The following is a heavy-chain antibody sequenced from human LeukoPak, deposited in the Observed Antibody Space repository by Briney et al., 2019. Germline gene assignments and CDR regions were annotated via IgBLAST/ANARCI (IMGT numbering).Heavy chain of an antibody. CDR3: ARGDYGSGSSDY. D-gene: IGHD3-10*01. V-gene: IGHV4-30-4*01. CDR1: GGSISSGDYY. J-gene: IGHJ4*02. CDR2: IYYSGST. Sequence: PSETLSLTCTVSGGSISSGDYYWSWIRQPPGKGLEWIGYIYYSGSTYYNPSLKSRVTISVDTSKNQFSLKLSSVTAADTAVYYCARGDYGSGSSDYWGQGTLVTVSS.